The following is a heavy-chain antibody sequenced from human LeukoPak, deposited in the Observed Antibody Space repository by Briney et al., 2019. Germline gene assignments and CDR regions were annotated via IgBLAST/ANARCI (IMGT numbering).Heavy chain of an antibody. D-gene: IGHD3-10*01. CDR3: TRDTDFGSPTNYFDH. Sequence: PGGSPRLSCAASGFTFDDYAMHWVRQAPGKGLDWVSLISWEGQTTYFADSVRGRFSISRDNNKNSLFLEMNSLTTDDTGFYYCTRDTDFGSPTNYFDHWGQGTLVSVSS. CDR1: GFTFDDYA. CDR2: ISWEGQTT. V-gene: IGHV3-43*01. J-gene: IGHJ4*02.